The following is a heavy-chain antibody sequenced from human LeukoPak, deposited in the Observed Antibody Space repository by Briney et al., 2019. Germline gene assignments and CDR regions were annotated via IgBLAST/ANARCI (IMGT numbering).Heavy chain of an antibody. V-gene: IGHV3-11*04. D-gene: IGHD3/OR15-3a*01. CDR2: ISSSGSTI. CDR3: ARFGTGYGALDI. J-gene: IGHJ3*02. Sequence: GGSLRLSCAASGFTFSDYYMSWIRQAPGKGLEWVSHISSSGSTIYYADSVRGRFTMSRDNAKNSLSLQMNRLRGEDTAVYYCARFGTGYGALDIWGQGTMVTVSS. CDR1: GFTFSDYY.